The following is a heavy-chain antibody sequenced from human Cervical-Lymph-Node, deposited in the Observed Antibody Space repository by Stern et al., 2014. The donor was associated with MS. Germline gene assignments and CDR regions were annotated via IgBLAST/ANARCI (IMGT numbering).Heavy chain of an antibody. V-gene: IGHV1-2*06. CDR3: ATPYSSGWSPDH. CDR1: GYTFTDFY. D-gene: IGHD6-19*01. CDR2: INPNRRDT. Sequence: QVQLVQSGAEVKKPGASVKVSCKTSGYTFTDFYIHWVRQAPGQGLEWMGRINPNRRDTKFAQRFQGRVTMTRDTSISTAYMELSRLRSDDTAVYYCATPYSSGWSPDHWGQGTLVTVSS. J-gene: IGHJ5*02.